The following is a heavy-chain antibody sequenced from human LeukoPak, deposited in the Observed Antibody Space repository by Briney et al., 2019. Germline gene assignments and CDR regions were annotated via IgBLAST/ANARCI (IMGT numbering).Heavy chain of an antibody. D-gene: IGHD2-2*01. CDR3: ARDRVFAVPAAPNWFDP. Sequence: GGSLRLSCVGSGFTFSDAWMSWVRQAPGKGLEWVSYISSSSSTIYYADSVKGRFTISRDNAKNSLYLQMNSLRAEDTAVYYCARDRVFAVPAAPNWFDPWGQGTLVTVSS. J-gene: IGHJ5*02. CDR1: GFTFSDAW. CDR2: ISSSSSTI. V-gene: IGHV3-11*04.